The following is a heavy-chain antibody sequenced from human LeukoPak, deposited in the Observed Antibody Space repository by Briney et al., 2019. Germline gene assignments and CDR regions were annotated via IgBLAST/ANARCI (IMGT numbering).Heavy chain of an antibody. CDR3: ARSGPHDYGDYFDY. Sequence: GESLKISRKGSGYSFTSYWIGWGRRLPGKGLEGMGIIYPGDSDTRYSPSFQGQVTISADKSISTAYLQWSSLKASDTAMYYCARSGPHDYGDYFDYWGQGTLVTVSS. J-gene: IGHJ4*02. CDR1: GYSFTSYW. D-gene: IGHD4-17*01. CDR2: IYPGDSDT. V-gene: IGHV5-51*01.